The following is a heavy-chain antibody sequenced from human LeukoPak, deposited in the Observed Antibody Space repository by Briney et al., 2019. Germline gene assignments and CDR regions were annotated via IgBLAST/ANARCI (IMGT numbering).Heavy chain of an antibody. Sequence: SETLSLTCTVSGGSISYYYWSWIRQPPGKGLEWIGYIYYSGSTNYNPSLKSRVTISVDTSKNQFSLKLSSVTAADTAVYYCARHPLDIVVVVAATRDAFDIWGQGTMVTVSS. CDR3: ARHPLDIVVVVAATRDAFDI. CDR2: IYYSGST. V-gene: IGHV4-59*08. CDR1: GGSISYYY. J-gene: IGHJ3*02. D-gene: IGHD2-15*01.